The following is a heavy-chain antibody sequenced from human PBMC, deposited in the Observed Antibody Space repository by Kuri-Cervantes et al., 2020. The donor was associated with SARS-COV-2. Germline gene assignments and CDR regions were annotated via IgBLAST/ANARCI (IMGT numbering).Heavy chain of an antibody. CDR3: ARDRYDQMDV. CDR1: LYSISSGYY. J-gene: IGHJ6*04. CDR2: IFHSGTT. Sequence: SETLSLTCAVSLYSISSGYYWDWIRQSPGKGPEWIGSIFHSGTTYYNPSLRSRVTISVDTSKNQFSLKLSSVTAADTAVYYCARDRYDQMDVWGKGTTVTVSS. V-gene: IGHV4-38-2*02. D-gene: IGHD3-3*01.